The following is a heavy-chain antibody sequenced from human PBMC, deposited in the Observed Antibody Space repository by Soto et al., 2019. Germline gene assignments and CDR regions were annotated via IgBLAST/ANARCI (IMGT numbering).Heavy chain of an antibody. D-gene: IGHD7-27*01. CDR2: IFDSGTT. J-gene: IGHJ4*02. Sequence: RQPPGEGLEGIGHIFDSGTTYTNPSLRSQVAISLDTSKNHFSLTLSSVTAADTAVYYCARGPSGDKVHYWGQGALVTVSS. V-gene: IGHV4-30-4*01. CDR3: ARGPSGDKVHY.